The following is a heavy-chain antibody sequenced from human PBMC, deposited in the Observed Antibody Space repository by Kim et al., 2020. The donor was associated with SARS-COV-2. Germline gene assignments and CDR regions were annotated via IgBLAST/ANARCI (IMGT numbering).Heavy chain of an antibody. J-gene: IGHJ4*02. CDR2: ISSSSSYI. D-gene: IGHD2-21*01. CDR3: ASLLGGDSDY. CDR1: GFTFSSYS. Sequence: GGSQRLSCAASGFTFSSYSMNWVRQAPGKGLEWVSSISSSSSYIYYADSVKGRFTISRDNAKNSLYLQMNSLRAEDTAVYYCASLLGGDSDYWGQGTLVTVSS. V-gene: IGHV3-21*01.